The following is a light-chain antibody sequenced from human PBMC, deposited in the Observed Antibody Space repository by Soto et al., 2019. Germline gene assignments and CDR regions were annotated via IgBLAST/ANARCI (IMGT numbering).Light chain of an antibody. J-gene: IGKJ1*01. V-gene: IGKV3-15*01. Sequence: ILMTQSTATLSVSPGERATLSCRASQSVSNNFAWYKQKPGQAPRLLIYDASTRATGIPARFSGSGSGTEFTLTIGGLQSEDFSVYYCQQYNNWPPWTFGQGTKVEIK. CDR3: QQYNNWPPWT. CDR2: DAS. CDR1: QSVSNN.